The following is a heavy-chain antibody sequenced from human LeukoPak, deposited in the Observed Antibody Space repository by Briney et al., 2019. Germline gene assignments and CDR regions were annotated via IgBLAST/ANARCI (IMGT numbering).Heavy chain of an antibody. CDR1: GYSISSGYY. CDR3: AGLTGGTPPNWFDP. J-gene: IGHJ5*02. CDR2: IYHSGST. V-gene: IGHV4-38-2*01. D-gene: IGHD3-9*01. Sequence: PSETLSLTCAVSGYSISSGYYCGWIRQPPGKGLEWIGSIYHSGSTYYNPSLKSRVTISVDTSRNQFSLKLSSVTAADTTGYYCAGLTGGTPPNWFDPWGQGTLVTVSS.